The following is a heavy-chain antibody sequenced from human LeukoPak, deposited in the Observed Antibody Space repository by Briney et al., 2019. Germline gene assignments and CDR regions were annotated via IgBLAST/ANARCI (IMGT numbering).Heavy chain of an antibody. CDR2: ISYDGSNK. Sequence: GRSLRLSCAASGFTFSSYGMHWVRQAPGKGLEWVAVISYDGSNKYYADSVKGRFTISRDNSKNTLYLQMNSLRAEDTAVYYCAKDYCSGGYCYLESWGQGTLVTVSS. CDR3: AKDYCSGGYCYLES. V-gene: IGHV3-30*18. J-gene: IGHJ4*02. CDR1: GFTFSSYG. D-gene: IGHD2-15*01.